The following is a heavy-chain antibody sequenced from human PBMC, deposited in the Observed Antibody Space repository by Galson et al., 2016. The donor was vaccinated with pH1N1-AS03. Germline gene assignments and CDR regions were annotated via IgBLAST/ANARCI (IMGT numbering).Heavy chain of an antibody. CDR1: GYTFTDFS. CDR2: IHPNDGVT. J-gene: IGHJ6*02. CDR3: ARDPRGPCSSATCATTYYFGMDV. Sequence: SVKVSCKASGYTFTDFSINWVRQAPGQGLEWMGWIHPNDGVTNYAQKFQAWVTMTGDTSISTAYLELYGLKSDDTAVYSCARDPRGPCSSATCATTYYFGMDVWGQGTTVIVSS. V-gene: IGHV1-2*04. D-gene: IGHD1-26*01.